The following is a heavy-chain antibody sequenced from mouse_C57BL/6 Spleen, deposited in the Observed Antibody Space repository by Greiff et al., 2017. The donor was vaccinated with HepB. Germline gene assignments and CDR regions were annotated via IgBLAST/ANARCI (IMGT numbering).Heavy chain of an antibody. CDR3: AREKDCVGDHVDE. V-gene: IGHV5-4*01. D-gene: IGHD3-1*01. J-gene: IGHJ2*01. CDR1: GFTFSSYA. Sequence: EVQLVESGGGLVKPGGSLKLSCAASGFTFSSYAMSWVRQTPEKRLEWVATISDGGSYTYYPDNVKGRFTISRDNAKNNLYLQMSHLKSEDTAMYYCAREKDCVGDHVDEWGQGTTLTVSS. CDR2: ISDGGSYT.